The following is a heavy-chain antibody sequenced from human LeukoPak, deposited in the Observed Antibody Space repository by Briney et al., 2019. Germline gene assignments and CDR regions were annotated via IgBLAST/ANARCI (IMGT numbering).Heavy chain of an antibody. CDR2: IYHSGST. CDR3: ARGRVAPAAIAPYYFDY. V-gene: IGHV4-30-2*01. D-gene: IGHD2-2*02. Sequence: SQTLSLTCAVSGGSISSGGYSWSWIRQPPGKGPEWIGYIYHSGSTYYNPSLKSRVTISVDRSKNQFSLKLSSVTAADTAVYYCARGRVAPAAIAPYYFDYWGQGTLVTVSS. J-gene: IGHJ4*02. CDR1: GGSISSGGYS.